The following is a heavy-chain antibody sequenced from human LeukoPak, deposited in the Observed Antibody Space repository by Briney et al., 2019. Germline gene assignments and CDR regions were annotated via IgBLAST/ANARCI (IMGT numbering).Heavy chain of an antibody. V-gene: IGHV4-59*01. CDR1: GGSISSYY. Sequence: PSETLPLTCTVSGGSISSYYWSWIRQPPGKGLEWIGYIYYSGSTNYNPSLKSRVTISVDTSKNQFSLKLSSVTAADTAVYYCARGGFWSGYYSFDYWGQGALVTVSS. J-gene: IGHJ4*02. CDR2: IYYSGST. D-gene: IGHD3-3*01. CDR3: ARGGFWSGYYSFDY.